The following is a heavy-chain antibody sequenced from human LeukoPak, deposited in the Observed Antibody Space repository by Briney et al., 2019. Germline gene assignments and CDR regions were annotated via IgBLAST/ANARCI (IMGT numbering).Heavy chain of an antibody. CDR2: ISTTSSHI. J-gene: IGHJ6*02. V-gene: IGHV3-21*04. CDR3: AKDRPNLWFGGLSKLNYYYGMDV. CDR1: GFTFSDYE. D-gene: IGHD3-10*01. Sequence: GGSLRLSCAASGFTFSDYEMNWVRQAPGKGLEWVSSISTTSSHIYYADSVKGRFTISRDNSKNTLYLQMNSLRAEDTAVYYCAKDRPNLWFGGLSKLNYYYGMDVWGQGTTVTVSS.